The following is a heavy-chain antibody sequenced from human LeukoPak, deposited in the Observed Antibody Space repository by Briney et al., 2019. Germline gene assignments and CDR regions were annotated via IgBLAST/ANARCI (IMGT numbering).Heavy chain of an antibody. CDR2: IYYSGST. CDR3: ARVTVAVAGLDGMDV. CDR1: GGSVSSGSYY. D-gene: IGHD6-19*01. Sequence: PSETLSPTCTVSGGSVSSGSYYWSWIRQPPGKGLEWIGYIYYSGSTNYNPSLKSRVTISVDTSKNQFSLKLSSVTAADTAVYYCARVTVAVAGLDGMDVWGQGTTVTVSS. V-gene: IGHV4-61*01. J-gene: IGHJ6*02.